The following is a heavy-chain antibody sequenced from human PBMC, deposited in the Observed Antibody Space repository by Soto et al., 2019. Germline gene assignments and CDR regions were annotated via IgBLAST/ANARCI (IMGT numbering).Heavy chain of an antibody. V-gene: IGHV3-33*01. Sequence: GGSLRLSCAASGFTFSSYGMHWVRQAPGKGLEWVAVIWCDGSNKYYADSVKGRFTISRDNSKNTLYLQMNSLRAEDTAVYYCARGDYCSGGSCYSYYYYYGTDVWGQGTTVTVSS. J-gene: IGHJ6*02. CDR3: ARGDYCSGGSCYSYYYYYGTDV. D-gene: IGHD2-15*01. CDR2: IWCDGSNK. CDR1: GFTFSSYG.